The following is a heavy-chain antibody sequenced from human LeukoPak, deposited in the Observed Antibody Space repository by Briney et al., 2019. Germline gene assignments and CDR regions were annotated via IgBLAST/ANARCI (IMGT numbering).Heavy chain of an antibody. CDR3: ANNGYCSSTSCCFDY. J-gene: IGHJ4*02. D-gene: IGHD2-2*01. CDR1: GFTFSSYA. Sequence: GGSLRLSCAASGFTFSSYAMSWVRQTPGKGLEWVSAISGSGGSTYYADSVKGRFTISRDNSKNTLYLQMNSLRAEDTAVYYCANNGYCSSTSCCFDYWGQGTLVTVSS. CDR2: ISGSGGST. V-gene: IGHV3-23*01.